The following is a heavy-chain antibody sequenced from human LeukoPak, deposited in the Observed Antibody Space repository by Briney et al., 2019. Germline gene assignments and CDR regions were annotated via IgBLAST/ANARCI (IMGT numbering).Heavy chain of an antibody. J-gene: IGHJ6*02. V-gene: IGHV4-4*07. CDR3: ARAYCSSTSSKSSGLCYYYYGMDV. D-gene: IGHD2-2*01. Sequence: KTSETLSLTCTVSGGSISSYYWSWIRQPAGKGLEWIGRIYTSGSTNYNPSLKCRVTMSVDTSKNQFSLKLSSVTAADTAVYYCARAYCSSTSSKSSGLCYYYYGMDVWGQGTTVTVSS. CDR1: GGSISSYY. CDR2: IYTSGST.